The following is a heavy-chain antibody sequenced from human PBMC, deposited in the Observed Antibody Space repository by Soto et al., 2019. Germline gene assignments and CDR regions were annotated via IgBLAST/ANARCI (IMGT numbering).Heavy chain of an antibody. J-gene: IGHJ2*01. Sequence: EVQLLXSGGGLVQPXXSLXLSCAASEFTFKKYAMNWVRQAPGKGLEWVSVINDRGDSRYYADSVKGXXXXXXXXXXXXXXXXXXXXXXXXXXXXXXXXDLGXVXGXFDLXGRGXXVXV. D-gene: IGHD3-10*01. V-gene: IGHV3-23*01. CDR1: EFTFKKYA. CDR2: INDRGDSR. CDR3: XXDLGXVXGXFDL.